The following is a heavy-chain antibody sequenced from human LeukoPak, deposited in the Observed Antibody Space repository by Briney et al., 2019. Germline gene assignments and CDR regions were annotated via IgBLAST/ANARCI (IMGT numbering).Heavy chain of an antibody. V-gene: IGHV4-30-4*08. D-gene: IGHD3-3*01. CDR2: IYYSGST. J-gene: IGHJ3*02. CDR3: ARDLRFLEWCDAFDI. Sequence: SQTLSLTCTVSGGSISSGDYYWRWIRQPPGKGLEWIGYIYYSGSTYYNPSLKSRVTMSVDTSKNQFSLKLSSVTAADTAVYYCARDLRFLEWCDAFDIWGQGTMVTVSS. CDR1: GGSISSGDYY.